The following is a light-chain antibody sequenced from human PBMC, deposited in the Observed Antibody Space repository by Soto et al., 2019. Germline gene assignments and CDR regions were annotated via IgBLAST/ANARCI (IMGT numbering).Light chain of an antibody. V-gene: IGLV2-18*02. CDR1: SSDVGSYNR. CDR2: EVT. CDR3: SSYTSTNTLV. Sequence: QSALTQPPSVSGSPGQSVTISCTGTSSDVGSYNRVSRYQQPPGTAPKLMIYEVTNRPSGVPDRFSGSQSGNTASLTISGLQAEDEADYYCSSYTSTNTLVFGGGTKLTVL. J-gene: IGLJ2*01.